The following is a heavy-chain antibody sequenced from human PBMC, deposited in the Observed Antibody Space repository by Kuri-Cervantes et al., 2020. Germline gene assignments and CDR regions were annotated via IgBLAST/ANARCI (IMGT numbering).Heavy chain of an antibody. J-gene: IGHJ4*02. D-gene: IGHD6-13*01. Sequence: GESLKISCAVSGFDFTRFWMSWVRQAPGKGLEWVANIKQDGSETEYLDSVTGRFTISRDNAKNSLYLQMNSLRAEDTAVYYCARGRIAAAGTLFDYWGQGTLVTVSS. CDR1: GFDFTRFW. CDR2: IKQDGSET. CDR3: ARGRIAAAGTLFDY. V-gene: IGHV3-7*01.